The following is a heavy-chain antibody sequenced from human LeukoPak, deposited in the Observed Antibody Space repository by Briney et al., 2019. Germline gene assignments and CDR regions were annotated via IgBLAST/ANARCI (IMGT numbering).Heavy chain of an antibody. J-gene: IGHJ5*02. Sequence: SETLSLTCTVSGGSISSYYWSWTRQPPGKGLEWIGYIYYSGSSNYNPSLKSPVTISVDTSKNQFSLKVNSATAADTAVYYCARVVAGRRFDPWGQGTLVTVSS. V-gene: IGHV4-59*01. CDR3: ARVVAGRRFDP. CDR2: IYYSGSS. D-gene: IGHD6-19*01. CDR1: GGSISSYY.